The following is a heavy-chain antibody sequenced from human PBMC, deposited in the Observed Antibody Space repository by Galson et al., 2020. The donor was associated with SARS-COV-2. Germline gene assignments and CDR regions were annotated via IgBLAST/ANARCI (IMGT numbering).Heavy chain of an antibody. CDR2: ISYDGSNK. D-gene: IGHD4-17*01. V-gene: IGHV3-30*04. Sequence: GGSLRLSCAASGFTFSSYAMHWVRQAPGKGLEWVAVISYDGSNKYYADSVKGRFTISRDNSKNTLYLQMNSLRAEDTAVYYCAKDDGHDYGDLSFDYWGQGTLVTVSS. J-gene: IGHJ4*02. CDR3: AKDDGHDYGDLSFDY. CDR1: GFTFSSYA.